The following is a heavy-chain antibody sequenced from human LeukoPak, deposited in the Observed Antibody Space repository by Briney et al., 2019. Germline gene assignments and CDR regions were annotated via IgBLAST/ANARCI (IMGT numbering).Heavy chain of an antibody. J-gene: IGHJ4*02. D-gene: IGHD6-19*01. CDR1: GFTFSRFW. Sequence: PGGSLRLSCAASGFTFSRFWMTWVRQAPGKGLEWVANIKQDGSEKYYVDSVKGRFTISRDNAKNPLYLQMNSLRAEDTAVYYCAGSGWQVYLDYWGQGTLVTVSS. CDR3: AGSGWQVYLDY. CDR2: IKQDGSEK. V-gene: IGHV3-7*01.